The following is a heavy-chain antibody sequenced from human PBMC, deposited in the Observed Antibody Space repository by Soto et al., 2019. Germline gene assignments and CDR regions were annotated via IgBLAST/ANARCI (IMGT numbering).Heavy chain of an antibody. Sequence: QVQLVESGGGVVQPGRSRRLSCVASGFSLSDFAMHWVRQAPGKGLEWVAVISCDGSKKYFADSVKGRFTISRDNSNNTLFLQMNNLRPDDTAVYYCASPAGDYDPYFDYWVQGTLVTVSS. J-gene: IGHJ4*02. CDR2: ISCDGSKK. V-gene: IGHV3-30-3*01. CDR3: ASPAGDYDPYFDY. CDR1: GFSLSDFA. D-gene: IGHD4-17*01.